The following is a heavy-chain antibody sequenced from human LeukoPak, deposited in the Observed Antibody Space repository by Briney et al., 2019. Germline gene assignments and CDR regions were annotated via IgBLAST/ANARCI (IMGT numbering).Heavy chain of an antibody. Sequence: GGSLRLSCIASGFTFSSYSMHWVRQAPGKGLEWVAVIGSDASITYYADFVKGRFTISRDNSKDTLYLQMNSLKTEDTAVYYCTTDRAHYVWGSYRYTHDYWGQGTLVTVSS. CDR3: TTDRAHYVWGSYRYTHDY. J-gene: IGHJ4*02. D-gene: IGHD3-16*02. CDR1: GFTFSSYS. V-gene: IGHV3-30*04. CDR2: IGSDASIT.